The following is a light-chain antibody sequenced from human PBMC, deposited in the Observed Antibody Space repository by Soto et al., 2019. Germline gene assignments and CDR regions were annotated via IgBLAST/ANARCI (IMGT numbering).Light chain of an antibody. V-gene: IGKV2-28*01. CDR3: MQGLPTPLT. Sequence: DIVMTQSPLSLPVTPGEPASISCRSSQSLLQSNGYNYLDWYLQKPGQSPQLLIYLGSNRASGVPDRFSGSGSGTHFTLTISRVEAEDVGVYYCMQGLPTPLTFGGGTKVEIK. J-gene: IGKJ4*01. CDR1: QSLLQSNGYNY. CDR2: LGS.